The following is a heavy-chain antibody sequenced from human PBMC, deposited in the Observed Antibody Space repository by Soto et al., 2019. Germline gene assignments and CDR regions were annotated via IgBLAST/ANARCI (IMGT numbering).Heavy chain of an antibody. CDR1: GGSIRSTTNY. CDR2: IYYSGST. CDR3: ARCGGSCSGAICYFSFDP. J-gene: IGHJ5*02. Sequence: QLQLQESGPGLVQPSETLSLNCTVSGGSIRSTTNYWGWIRQPPGKGLQWIGSIYYSGSTYYNPSLQSRVTISVDTSKNHFSLKLNSVTPADTAVYYCARCGGSCSGAICYFSFDPWGQGTRVTVSS. V-gene: IGHV4-39*02. D-gene: IGHD2-15*01.